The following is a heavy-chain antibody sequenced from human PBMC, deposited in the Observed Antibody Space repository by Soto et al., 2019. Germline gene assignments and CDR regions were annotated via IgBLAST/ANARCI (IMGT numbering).Heavy chain of an antibody. CDR3: ATWHIRAPAFDV. V-gene: IGHV3-53*01. CDR1: GLTISGKKY. J-gene: IGHJ3*01. D-gene: IGHD4-17*01. Sequence: DVQLVESGGGLIQPGESLILSCAAFGLTISGKKYVAWVRQAPGRGLEWVAALYDVDGSFYADSGTGRVTTSSDSSKTTVYLQMNDLRPEDTAVYYLATWHIRAPAFDVWGQGTTVTFSS. CDR2: LYDVDGS.